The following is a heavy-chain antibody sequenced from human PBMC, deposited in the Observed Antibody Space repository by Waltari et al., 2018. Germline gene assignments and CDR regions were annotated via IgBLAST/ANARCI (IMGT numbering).Heavy chain of an antibody. J-gene: IGHJ5*02. CDR2: ISSSSSYI. D-gene: IGHD6-19*01. CDR3: ARLASTAYQGTGVGFDP. Sequence: EVQLVESGGGLVKPGGSLRLSCAASGFTFSSYSMNWVRQAPGKGLEWVSSISSSSSYIYYADSVKGRFTISRDNAKNPLYLQMNSLRAEDTAVYYCARLASTAYQGTGVGFDPWGQGTLVTVSS. CDR1: GFTFSSYS. V-gene: IGHV3-21*01.